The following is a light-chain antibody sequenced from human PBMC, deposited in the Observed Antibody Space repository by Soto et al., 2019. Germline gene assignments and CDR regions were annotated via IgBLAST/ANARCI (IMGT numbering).Light chain of an antibody. V-gene: IGKV3-11*01. CDR2: DVS. CDR1: QFVSPF. J-gene: IGKJ3*01. Sequence: IVLTQSPATLFLSPGERVTLSCRASQFVSPFLAWYQQKPGQTPRLLIYDVSNRATGIPPRFSGSGSGTDFNLTISSLWPEDFAVYSCQHRKYFGPGTKVDIK. CDR3: QHRKY.